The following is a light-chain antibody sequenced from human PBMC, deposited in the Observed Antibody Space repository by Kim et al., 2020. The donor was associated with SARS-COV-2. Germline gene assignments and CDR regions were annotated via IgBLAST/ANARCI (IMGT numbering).Light chain of an antibody. CDR1: SGNSSYA. Sequence: SVKLTGPLSSGNSSYAIAWHQQQPEKGPRYLMKLNSDGSHSKGDGIPDRFSGSSSGAERYLTISSLQSEDEADYYCQTWGTGIWVFGGGTQLTVL. CDR3: QTWGTGIWV. V-gene: IGLV4-69*01. J-gene: IGLJ3*02. CDR2: LNSDGSH.